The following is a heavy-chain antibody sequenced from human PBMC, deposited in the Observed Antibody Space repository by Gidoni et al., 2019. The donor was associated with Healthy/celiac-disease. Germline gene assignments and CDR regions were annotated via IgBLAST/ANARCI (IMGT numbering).Heavy chain of an antibody. J-gene: IGHJ4*02. CDR3: STSPDY. CDR1: GFTFSNDW. V-gene: IGHV3-15*01. CDR2: INSKTEGGTT. Sequence: EGQLVEAGGGLVNPGWSLRLFWSAAGFTFSNDWMHWVRQAPGKGLDWVGRINSKTEGGTTDYAAPVKGRSTISIDDSKNTLYLQMTSLKTDDTAVYYCSTSPDYWGQGTLVTVSS. D-gene: IGHD5-12*01.